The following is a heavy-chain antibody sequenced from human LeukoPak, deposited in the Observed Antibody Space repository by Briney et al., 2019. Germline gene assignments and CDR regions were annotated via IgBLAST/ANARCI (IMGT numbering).Heavy chain of an antibody. J-gene: IGHJ6*03. CDR2: ISWNSGSI. Sequence: PGRSLRLSCAASGFTFDDYAMHWVRQAPGKGLEWVSGISWNSGSIGYADSVKGRFTISRDNSKNTLYLQMNSLRAEDTAVYYCAKPPRSIAARQDYYYYMDVWGKGTTVTVSS. D-gene: IGHD6-6*01. CDR3: AKPPRSIAARQDYYYYMDV. CDR1: GFTFDDYA. V-gene: IGHV3-9*01.